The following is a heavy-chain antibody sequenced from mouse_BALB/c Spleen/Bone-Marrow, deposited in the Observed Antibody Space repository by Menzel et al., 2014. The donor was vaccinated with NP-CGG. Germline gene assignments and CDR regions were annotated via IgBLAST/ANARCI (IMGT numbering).Heavy chain of an antibody. J-gene: IGHJ4*01. Sequence: QVQLQQSGPELVSPGVSVKISCKAFGYTFTDYAIHWVKQSHSKSLEWIGIISTYSANTNSNQKFKGKATMTVDKSSSTAYMELARLTVEDSAIYFCARDISGYVRAMDYWGQGTSVTVYS. V-gene: IGHV1-67*01. CDR3: ARDISGYVRAMDY. CDR1: GYTFTDYA. CDR2: ISTYSANT. D-gene: IGHD3-2*01.